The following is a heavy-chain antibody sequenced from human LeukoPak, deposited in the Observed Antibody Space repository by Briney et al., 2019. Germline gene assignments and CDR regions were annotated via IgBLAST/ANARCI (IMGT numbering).Heavy chain of an antibody. V-gene: IGHV3-23*01. Sequence: GGSLRLSCAASGFTFSNHAVSWVRQAPGKELEWVSARGSDGTPYYTDSLKGRFTISGDNSKNTVYLQLSSLRLEDTAVYYCASRTWVGAGYYAFDIWGQGTMVTVSS. J-gene: IGHJ3*02. CDR3: ASRTWVGAGYYAFDI. CDR2: RGSDGTP. CDR1: GFTFSNHA. D-gene: IGHD1-26*01.